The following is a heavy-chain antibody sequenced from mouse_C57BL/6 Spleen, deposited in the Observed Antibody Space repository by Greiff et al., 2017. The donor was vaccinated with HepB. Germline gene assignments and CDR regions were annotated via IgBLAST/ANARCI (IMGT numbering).Heavy chain of an antibody. CDR3: ARSDSKGNFDY. J-gene: IGHJ2*01. V-gene: IGHV1-54*01. CDR1: GYAFTNYL. D-gene: IGHD2-5*01. Sequence: LQESGAELVRPGTSVKVSCKASGYAFTNYLIEWVKQRPGQGLEWIGVINPGSGGTNYNEKFKGKATLTADKSSSTAYMQLSSLTSEDSAVYFCARSDSKGNFDYWGQGTTLTVSS. CDR2: INPGSGGT.